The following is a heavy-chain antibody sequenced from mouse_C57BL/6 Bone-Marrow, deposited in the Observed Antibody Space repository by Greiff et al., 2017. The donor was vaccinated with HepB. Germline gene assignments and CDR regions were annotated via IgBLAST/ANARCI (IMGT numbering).Heavy chain of an antibody. J-gene: IGHJ2*01. D-gene: IGHD2-3*01. CDR1: GYTFTSYW. Sequence: QVQLQQSGAELAKPGASVKLSCKASGYTFTSYWMHWVNQRPGQGLEWIGYINPSSGYTKYNQKFKDKATLTADKSSSAAYMQLSSLTYEDSAVYYCSRSPAWGDGYLFGYWGQGTTLTVSS. CDR3: SRSPAWGDGYLFGY. V-gene: IGHV1-7*01. CDR2: INPSSGYT.